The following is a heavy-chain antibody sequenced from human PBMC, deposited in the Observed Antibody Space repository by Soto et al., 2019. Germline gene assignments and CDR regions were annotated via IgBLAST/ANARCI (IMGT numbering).Heavy chain of an antibody. CDR1: GYTFTSYD. D-gene: IGHD2-2*01. J-gene: IGHJ5*02. CDR2: MNPNSGNT. V-gene: IGHV1-8*01. CDR3: ARGRRTLCSSTSCYRFDP. Sequence: ASVKVSCKASGYTFTSYDINWVRQATGQGLEWMGWMNPNSGNTGYAQKFQGRVTMTRNTSISTAYMELSSLRSEDTAVYYCARGRRTLCSSTSCYRFDPRGQGTLVTAPQ.